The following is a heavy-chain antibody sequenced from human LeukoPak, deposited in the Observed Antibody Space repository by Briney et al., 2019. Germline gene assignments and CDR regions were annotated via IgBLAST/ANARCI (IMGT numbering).Heavy chain of an antibody. CDR3: ARGITGTTGY. J-gene: IGHJ4*02. V-gene: IGHV4-59*01. Sequence: SETLSLTCTVSGGSISSYYWGWIRQPPGKGLEWIGYIYYSGSTNYNPFLKSRVTISVDTSKNQFSLKLSSVTTADTAVYYCARGITGTTGYWGQGTLVTVSS. D-gene: IGHD1-20*01. CDR2: IYYSGST. CDR1: GGSISSYY.